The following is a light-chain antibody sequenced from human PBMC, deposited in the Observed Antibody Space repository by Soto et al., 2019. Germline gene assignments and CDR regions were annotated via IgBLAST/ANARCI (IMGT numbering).Light chain of an antibody. CDR2: AAS. CDR3: QQYGPSPPYT. CDR1: RSFSSSY. V-gene: IGKV3-20*01. Sequence: EMVLTQSPDTLSLSPGERATLSCRASRSFSSSYLAWYQQRPGQAPRLLIYAASSRATGIQDRSSGRGGVTEFTLTISRLEPEDSAVYYCQQYGPSPPYTFGQGTKVDIK. J-gene: IGKJ2*01.